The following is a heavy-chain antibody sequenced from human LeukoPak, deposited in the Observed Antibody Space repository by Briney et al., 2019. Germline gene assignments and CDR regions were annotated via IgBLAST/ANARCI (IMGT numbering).Heavy chain of an antibody. CDR3: AKFPFKQLSTASRYYFDY. CDR1: GFTISGYW. CDR2: IKQEQYGSEE. D-gene: IGHD6-13*01. Sequence: GGSLRLSCAASGFTISGYWTSWVRQAPGKGLEWVANIKQEQYGSEEYYVESLRGRFSIFRDNAKNSVYLQMNSLRVEDTAVYYCAKFPFKQLSTASRYYFDYWGQGTLVTVSS. V-gene: IGHV3-7*03. J-gene: IGHJ4*02.